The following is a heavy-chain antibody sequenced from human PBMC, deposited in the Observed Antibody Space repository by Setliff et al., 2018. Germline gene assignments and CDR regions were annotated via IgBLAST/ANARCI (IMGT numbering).Heavy chain of an antibody. Sequence: SLRLSCAASGFTFDDYAMHWVRQAPGKGLEWVSGISWNSGIVAYEDSVKGRFTISRDNAKNSLYLQMNSLRAEDMALYYCAKGYCSSTSCYVDYWGQGTLVTVSS. CDR2: ISWNSGIV. D-gene: IGHD2-2*01. CDR1: GFTFDDYA. V-gene: IGHV3-9*03. J-gene: IGHJ4*02. CDR3: AKGYCSSTSCYVDY.